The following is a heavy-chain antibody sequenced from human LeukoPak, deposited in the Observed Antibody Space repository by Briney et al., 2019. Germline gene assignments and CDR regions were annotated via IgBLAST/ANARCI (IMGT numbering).Heavy chain of an antibody. D-gene: IGHD6-19*01. J-gene: IGHJ3*02. CDR2: IKSKTDGETT. V-gene: IGHV3-15*01. CDR1: GFTFSNAW. CDR3: TTLSSGWLVIDAFDI. Sequence: GGSLRLSCAASGFTFSNAWMSWVRQAPGKGLEWVGRIKSKTDGETTDYAAPVKGRFTISRDDSKNTLYLQMNSLKTEDTAVYYCTTLSSGWLVIDAFDIWGQGTMVTVSS.